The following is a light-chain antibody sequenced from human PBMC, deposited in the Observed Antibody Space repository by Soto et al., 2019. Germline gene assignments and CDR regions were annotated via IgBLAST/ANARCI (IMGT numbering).Light chain of an antibody. V-gene: IGKV2-24*01. J-gene: IGKJ2*01. CDR2: KIS. Sequence: DIVMTQTPLSSPVTLGQPASISCRSSQSLLHSDGNTYLSWLQQRPGQPPGLLIYKISNRLSGVQGRVSGTGAATDFTLKISRVEADAVGVAYCMQATQYPPYTFGQGTKLEI. CDR3: MQATQYPPYT. CDR1: QSLLHSDGNTY.